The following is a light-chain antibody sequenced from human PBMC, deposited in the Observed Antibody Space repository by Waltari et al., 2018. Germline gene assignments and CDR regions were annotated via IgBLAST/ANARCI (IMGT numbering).Light chain of an antibody. CDR1: QNVGGY. Sequence: EIVLTQSPATLSLSPGDSATLSCRASQNVGGYLAWFQQKPGQAPRLLIYHASNRATGLPARFSGSGSGTDFTLTISSLEPEDFAIYYCQQRSSWPLTFGGGTKVEI. CDR2: HAS. J-gene: IGKJ4*01. V-gene: IGKV3-11*01. CDR3: QQRSSWPLT.